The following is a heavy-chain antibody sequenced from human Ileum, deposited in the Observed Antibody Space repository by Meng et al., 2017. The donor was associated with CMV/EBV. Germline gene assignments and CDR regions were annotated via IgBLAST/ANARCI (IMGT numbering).Heavy chain of an antibody. CDR3: ARVLDNHKCGVL. D-gene: IGHD2-2*03. Sequence: VQLRQGGPGLWKPTQALSLACTVYGGSFINYYLTRIRQPPVKGLEWIGELHPSGVTNYNPSLESRVTISVDMSNNQFSLKLTSVTAADTAVYYCARVLDNHKCGVLWGQGTLVTVFS. CDR2: LHPSGVT. V-gene: IGHV4-34*01. J-gene: IGHJ4*02. CDR1: GGSFINYY.